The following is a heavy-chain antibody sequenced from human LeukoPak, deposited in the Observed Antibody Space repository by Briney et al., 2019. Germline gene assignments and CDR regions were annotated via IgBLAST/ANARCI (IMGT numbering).Heavy chain of an antibody. J-gene: IGHJ4*02. CDR3: ARLHSSSSGLDY. CDR2: ISYSGANQ. CDR1: GFTFTNYP. D-gene: IGHD6-6*01. Sequence: PGKSLRLSCAASGFTFTNYPIHWIRQAPGKGLELVAVISYSGANQYYADSAKGRFTVSRDNSKNTASLQMDSLRTEDTALYYCARLHSSSSGLDYWGPGSLVTVSS. V-gene: IGHV3-30-3*01.